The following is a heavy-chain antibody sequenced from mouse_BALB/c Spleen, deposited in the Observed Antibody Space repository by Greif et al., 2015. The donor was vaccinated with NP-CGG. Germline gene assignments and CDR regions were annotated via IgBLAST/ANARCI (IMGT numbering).Heavy chain of an antibody. Sequence: VQLQQSGAELAKPGASVKMSCKASGYTFTSYWMHWVKQRPGQGLEWIGYINPSTGYTEYNQRFKDKATLTADKSSSTAYMQLSSLTSEDSAVYYCARRGLDGYYYYFDYWGQGTTLTVSS. CDR3: ARRGLDGYYYYFDY. J-gene: IGHJ2*01. D-gene: IGHD2-3*01. CDR2: INPSTGYT. CDR1: GYTFTSYW. V-gene: IGHV1-7*01.